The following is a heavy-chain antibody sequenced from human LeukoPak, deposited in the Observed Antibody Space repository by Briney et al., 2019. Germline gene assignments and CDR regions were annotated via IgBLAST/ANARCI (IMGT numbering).Heavy chain of an antibody. V-gene: IGHV4-59*01. CDR1: NGSISSYY. CDR2: ISYSGST. J-gene: IGHJ4*02. CDR3: ARGGYDSTGYLYYFDY. D-gene: IGHD3-22*01. Sequence: PSETLSLNCTVSNGSISSYYWSWLRQPPGKELEWIGYISYSGSTNHNPSLKSRVTISVDTSKNQFSLKLSSVTAADTAVYYCARGGYDSTGYLYYFDYWGQGTLVTVSS.